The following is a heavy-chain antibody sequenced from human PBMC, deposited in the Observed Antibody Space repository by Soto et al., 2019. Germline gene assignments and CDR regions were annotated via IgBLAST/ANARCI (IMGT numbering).Heavy chain of an antibody. V-gene: IGHV1-18*01. D-gene: IGHD1-20*01. CDR2: ISAFTDFT. CDR1: GYTFTHHG. CDR3: VKDRPRLTQNMHGIF. J-gene: IGHJ4*02. Sequence: QVQLVQSGAEVRKPGASVKVSCQTSGYTFTHHGISWVRQAPGQGLEWVGWISAFTDFTDYAQKFQGRVTLTTDKPTSTTYMELRSLTSDDTAVYYCVKDRPRLTQNMHGIFWGQGTLVTVSS.